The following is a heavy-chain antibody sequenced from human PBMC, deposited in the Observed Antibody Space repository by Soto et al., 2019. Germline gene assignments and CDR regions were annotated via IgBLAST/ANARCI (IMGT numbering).Heavy chain of an antibody. Sequence: AGGSLRLSCAASGFTFSSYAMSWVRQAPGKGLEWVSAISGSGGSTYYADSVKGRFTISRDNSKNTLYLQMNSLRAEDTAVYYCAKDWRVDHRPYWFDPWGQGTLVTVSS. D-gene: IGHD3-10*01. J-gene: IGHJ5*02. CDR1: GFTFSSYA. V-gene: IGHV3-23*01. CDR2: ISGSGGST. CDR3: AKDWRVDHRPYWFDP.